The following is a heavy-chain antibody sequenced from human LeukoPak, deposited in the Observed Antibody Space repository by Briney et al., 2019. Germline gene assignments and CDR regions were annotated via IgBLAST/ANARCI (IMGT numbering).Heavy chain of an antibody. J-gene: IGHJ6*03. V-gene: IGHV3-7*04. CDR2: IKQDGSEK. CDR1: GFTFSSSW. Sequence: GGSLRLSCAASGFTFSSSWMSWVRQAPGKGLEWVANIKQDGSEKYYVDSVKGRFTISRDNAKTSLYLQMNSLRAEDTAVYYCARGYSNPNYYYYYYMDVWGKGTTVTVSS. D-gene: IGHD4-11*01. CDR3: ARGYSNPNYYYYYYMDV.